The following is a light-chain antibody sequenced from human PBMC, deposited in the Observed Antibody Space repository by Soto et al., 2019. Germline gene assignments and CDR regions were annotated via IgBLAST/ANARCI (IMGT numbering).Light chain of an antibody. CDR3: CSYAGTYTWV. CDR1: SSDVGGYNS. Sequence: QSALTQPRSVSGSPGQSVTFSCTGTSSDVGGYNSVSWFQQHPGKAPKLMVFDVSKRPSGVPDRFSGSKSGNKASLTISGLQAEDEADYYCCSYAGTYTWVFGGGTKVTVL. V-gene: IGLV2-11*01. J-gene: IGLJ3*02. CDR2: DVS.